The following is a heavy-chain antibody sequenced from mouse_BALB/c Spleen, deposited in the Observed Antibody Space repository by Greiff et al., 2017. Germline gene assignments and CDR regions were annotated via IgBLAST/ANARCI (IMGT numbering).Heavy chain of an antibody. Sequence: EVKLVESGGGLVKPGGSLKLSCAASGFAFSSYDMSWVRQTPEKRLEWVAYISSGGGSTYYPDTVKGRFTISRDNAKNTLYLQMSSLKSEDTAMYYCARHNYGNYNYAMDYWGQGTSVTVSS. D-gene: IGHD2-1*01. CDR3: ARHNYGNYNYAMDY. V-gene: IGHV5-12-1*01. J-gene: IGHJ4*01. CDR2: ISSGGGST. CDR1: GFAFSSYD.